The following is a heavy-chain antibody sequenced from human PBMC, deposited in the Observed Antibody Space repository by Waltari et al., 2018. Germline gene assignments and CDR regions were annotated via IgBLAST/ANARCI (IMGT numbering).Heavy chain of an antibody. CDR1: GLTFSSYR. CDR2: ISSSSNIL. Sequence: EVQLVESGGGPVKPGGSLRLSCAASGLTFSSYRMNWFRQAPGKGVEWVSSISSSSNILYYAGSVKGRFTISRDKAKNSLYLHMNSLRAEDTAVYYCARDSSGWFFDYWGQGTLVTVSS. V-gene: IGHV3-21*02. J-gene: IGHJ4*02. D-gene: IGHD6-19*01. CDR3: ARDSSGWFFDY.